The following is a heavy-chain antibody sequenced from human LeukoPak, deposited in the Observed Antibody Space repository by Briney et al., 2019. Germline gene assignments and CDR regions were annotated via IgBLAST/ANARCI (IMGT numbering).Heavy chain of an antibody. Sequence: GGSLRLSCAAPVFTFSSSWMHWVRPAPGEGLVCVSRINTDGRSTSYADSVKGRFTISRDNAKNTLYLQMNNLRAEDTAVYYCARDGLWFGELSRVDYWGQGTLVTVSS. CDR1: VFTFSSSW. D-gene: IGHD3-10*01. CDR2: INTDGRST. V-gene: IGHV3-74*01. CDR3: ARDGLWFGELSRVDY. J-gene: IGHJ4*02.